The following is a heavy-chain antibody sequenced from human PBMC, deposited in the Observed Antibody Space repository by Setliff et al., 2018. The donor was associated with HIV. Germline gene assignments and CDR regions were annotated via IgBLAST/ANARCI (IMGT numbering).Heavy chain of an antibody. Sequence: PGGSLRLSCAASGFTFRSHWMSWVRQAPGKGLEWVANIKKDGSDKFYVDSVKGRFAISRDNAKNSLNLEMNSLRAEDTAIYYCASSRPPDDSSGYLDHWGQGTLVTVSS. J-gene: IGHJ4*01. CDR2: IKKDGSDK. CDR1: GFTFRSHW. D-gene: IGHD3-22*01. CDR3: ASSRPPDDSSGYLDH. V-gene: IGHV3-7*03.